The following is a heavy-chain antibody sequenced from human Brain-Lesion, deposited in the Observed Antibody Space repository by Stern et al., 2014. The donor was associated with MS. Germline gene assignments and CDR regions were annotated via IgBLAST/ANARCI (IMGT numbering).Heavy chain of an antibody. CDR1: GFNFSSSW. V-gene: IGHV3-74*02. CDR2: INRDGSDT. D-gene: IGHD3-16*01. CDR3: ARGVGDY. Sequence: EVQLVESGGGLVQRGGSLGLSCAASGFNFSSSWMHWVRQFPEKGLFWVSQINRDGSDTSYADSVKGRFSISRDNIRNMLYLRMTSLRAEYTAVYYCARGVGDYWGQGARVTVSS. J-gene: IGHJ4*02.